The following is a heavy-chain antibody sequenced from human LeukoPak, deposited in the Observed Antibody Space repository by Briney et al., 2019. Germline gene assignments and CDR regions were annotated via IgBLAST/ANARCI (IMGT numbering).Heavy chain of an antibody. D-gene: IGHD6-19*01. V-gene: IGHV4-61*01. Sequence: KPSETLSLTCTVSGGSISSSSYYWGWIRQPPGKGLEWIGYIYYSGSTNYNPSLKSRVTISVDTSKNQFSLKLSSVTAADTAVYYCARDGSAVFDYWGQGTLVTVSS. CDR3: ARDGSAVFDY. CDR1: GGSISSSSYY. CDR2: IYYSGST. J-gene: IGHJ4*02.